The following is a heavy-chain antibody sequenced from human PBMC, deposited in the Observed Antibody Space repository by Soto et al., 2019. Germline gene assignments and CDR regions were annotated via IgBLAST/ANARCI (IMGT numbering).Heavy chain of an antibody. D-gene: IGHD6-13*01. CDR2: VSGYTGNR. Sequence: EASVKVSCKASGYAFSTYGISWVRQAPGQGLEWMGWVSGYTGNRNYAQKFQDRVTMTTDTSTSTAYMELRSLRSDDTAVYFCARGAAAVWFGPWGQGSLVTVSS. V-gene: IGHV1-18*01. J-gene: IGHJ5*02. CDR3: ARGAAAVWFGP. CDR1: GYAFSTYG.